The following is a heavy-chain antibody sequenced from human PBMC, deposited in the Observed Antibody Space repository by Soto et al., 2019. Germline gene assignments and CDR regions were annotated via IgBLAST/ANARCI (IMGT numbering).Heavy chain of an antibody. J-gene: IGHJ4*02. CDR1: GYTFTSYG. V-gene: IGHV1-18*01. D-gene: IGHD5-18*01. CDR3: ARDPALNVNTAPEFDY. CDR2: ISAYNGNT. Sequence: QVQLVQSGAEVKKPGASVKVSCKVSGYTFTSYGISWVRQAPGQGLEWMGWISAYNGNTNYAQSLQGRVTLTTDPSTSTASMVLRSPSSAATALYFWARDPALNVNTAPEFDYRGQGTLVTVSS.